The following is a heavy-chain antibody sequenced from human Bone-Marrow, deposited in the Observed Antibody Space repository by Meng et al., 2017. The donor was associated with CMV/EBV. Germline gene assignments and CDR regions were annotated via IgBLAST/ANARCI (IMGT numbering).Heavy chain of an antibody. Sequence: GGSLRLSCAASGFTFSSYEMNWVRQAPGKGLECVSYISSSGSTIYYADSVKGRFTISRDNAKNSLYLQMNSLRADDTAVYYCARDRGVVISAAPYYFDHWGRGTLVTVSS. CDR1: GFTFSSYE. D-gene: IGHD3-10*01. CDR3: ARDRGVVISAAPYYFDH. CDR2: ISSSGSTI. V-gene: IGHV3-48*03. J-gene: IGHJ4*02.